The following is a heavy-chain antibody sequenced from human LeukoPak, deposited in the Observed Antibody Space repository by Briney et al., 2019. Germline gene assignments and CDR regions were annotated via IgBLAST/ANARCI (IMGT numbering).Heavy chain of an antibody. V-gene: IGHV3-23*01. Sequence: GGSLRLSCAASGFTFSSYAMSWVRQAPGKGLEWVSGISGSGGSTYYADSVKGRFTISRDNSKNTLYLQMNSLRAEDTAVYYCAKDRRYDSSGYSPYSFDYWGQGTLVTVSS. D-gene: IGHD3-22*01. CDR3: AKDRRYDSSGYSPYSFDY. CDR2: ISGSGGST. CDR1: GFTFSSYA. J-gene: IGHJ4*02.